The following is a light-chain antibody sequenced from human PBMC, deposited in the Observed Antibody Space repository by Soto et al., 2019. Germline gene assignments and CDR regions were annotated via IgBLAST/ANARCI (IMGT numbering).Light chain of an antibody. V-gene: IGKV3-11*01. CDR3: QQRSNWPRT. J-gene: IGKJ1*01. Sequence: EIVLTQSPATLSLSPGERATLSCRTSQSVSKYLAWYQQKPGQAPRLLIYDASNRATGIPARFSGSGSGADFTLTISSLEPEDFALYYCQQRSNWPRTFGHGTKVEIK. CDR1: QSVSKY. CDR2: DAS.